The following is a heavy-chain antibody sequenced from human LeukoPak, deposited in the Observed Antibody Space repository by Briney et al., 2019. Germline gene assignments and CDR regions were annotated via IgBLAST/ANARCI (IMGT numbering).Heavy chain of an antibody. CDR3: ARDKACYDSSGYSNWFDP. CDR1: GYTFSSYG. D-gene: IGHD3-22*01. V-gene: IGHV1-18*01. CDR2: ISAYNGNT. J-gene: IGHJ5*02. Sequence: ASVKVSCKASGYTFSSYGISWVRQAPGQGLEWMGWISAYNGNTNYAQKLQGRVTMTTDTSTSTAYMELRSLRSDDTAVYYCARDKACYDSSGYSNWFDPWGQGTLVTVSS.